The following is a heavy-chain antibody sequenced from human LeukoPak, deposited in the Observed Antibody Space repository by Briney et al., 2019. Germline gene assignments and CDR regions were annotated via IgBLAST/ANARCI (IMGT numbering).Heavy chain of an antibody. CDR1: GFTFSSYA. J-gene: IGHJ4*02. Sequence: GGSLRLSCAASGFTFSSYAMSWVRRAPGKGLEWGSAVCGSATSTYYADSVTGRFTISRDNSENTLYLQMNSLRAEDTAVYYCAKDPRTYCSGGNCYLDYWGQGTLVTVSS. V-gene: IGHV3-23*01. CDR3: AKDPRTYCSGGNCYLDY. CDR2: VCGSATST. D-gene: IGHD2-15*01.